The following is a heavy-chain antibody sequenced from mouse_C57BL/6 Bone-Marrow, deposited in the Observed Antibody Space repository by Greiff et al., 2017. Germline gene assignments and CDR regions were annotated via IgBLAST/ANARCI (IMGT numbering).Heavy chain of an antibody. J-gene: IGHJ1*03. Sequence: EVQLVESGGGLVKPGGSLKLSCAASGFTFSSYTMSWVRQTPEKRLEWVATISGGGGNTYYPDSVKGRFTISRDNAKNTLYLQMSSLRSEDTALYYCARHIWLLRYYWYFDVWGTGTTVTVSS. D-gene: IGHD2-3*01. CDR2: ISGGGGNT. V-gene: IGHV5-9*01. CDR3: ARHIWLLRYYWYFDV. CDR1: GFTFSSYT.